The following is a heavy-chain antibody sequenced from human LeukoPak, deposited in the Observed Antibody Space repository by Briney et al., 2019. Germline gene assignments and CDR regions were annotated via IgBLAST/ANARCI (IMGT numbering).Heavy chain of an antibody. J-gene: IGHJ4*02. D-gene: IGHD2-15*01. CDR2: ISAYNGNT. CDR1: GYTFTSYG. Sequence: GASVKVSCKASGYTFTSYGISWVRQAAGQGLEWMGWISAYNGNTNYAQKFQGRVTMTTDTSTSTAYMELRSLRSDDTAVYYCARAILGYCSGGSCYHAQLDYWGQGTLVTVSS. CDR3: ARAILGYCSGGSCYHAQLDY. V-gene: IGHV1-18*01.